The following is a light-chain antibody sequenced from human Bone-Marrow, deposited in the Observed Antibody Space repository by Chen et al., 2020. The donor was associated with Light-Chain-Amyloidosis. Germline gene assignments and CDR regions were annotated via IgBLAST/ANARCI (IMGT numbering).Light chain of an antibody. J-gene: IGLJ3*02. CDR1: NIGSTS. CDR2: DDS. V-gene: IGLV3-21*02. Sequence: SYVLTQPSSVSVAPGQTATIACGGNNIGSTSVHWYQRTPGQAPLLVVYDDSDRPPGIPERLSGSNSGNTATLTISRVEAGDEADYYCQVWDRSSDRPVFGGGTKLTVL. CDR3: QVWDRSSDRPV.